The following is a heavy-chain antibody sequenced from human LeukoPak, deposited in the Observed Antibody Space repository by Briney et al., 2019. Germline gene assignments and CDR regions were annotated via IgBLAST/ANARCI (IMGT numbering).Heavy chain of an antibody. J-gene: IGHJ4*02. Sequence: GASVKLSCKASGGTFSSYAISWVRQAPGPGLEWMGIINPSGGSTSYAQKFQGRVTMTRGTSTSTVYMEPSRLRSEDTAVYYCARVSPGYDGKFDYWGQGTLVTVSS. CDR1: GGTFSSYA. CDR3: ARVSPGYDGKFDY. D-gene: IGHD3-16*01. CDR2: INPSGGST. V-gene: IGHV1-46*01.